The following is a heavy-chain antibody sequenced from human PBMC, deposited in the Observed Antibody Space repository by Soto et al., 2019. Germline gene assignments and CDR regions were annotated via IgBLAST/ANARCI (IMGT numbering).Heavy chain of an antibody. D-gene: IGHD2-8*01. J-gene: IGHJ4*02. CDR2: IIPILGIA. CDR3: ARSKTGYCSNGVCYPSFDY. Sequence: SVKVSCKASGGTFSSYTISWVRQAPGQGLEWMGRIIPILGIANYAQKFQGRVTITADKSTSTAYMELSSLRSEDTAVYYCARSKTGYCSNGVCYPSFDYWGQGTLVTVSS. V-gene: IGHV1-69*02. CDR1: GGTFSSYT.